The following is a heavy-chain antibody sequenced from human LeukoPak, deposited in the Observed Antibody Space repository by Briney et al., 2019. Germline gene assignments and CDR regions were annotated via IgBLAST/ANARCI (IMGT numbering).Heavy chain of an antibody. J-gene: IGHJ4*02. CDR2: IFHSGST. CDR1: GGSIGSSTYY. CDR3: AALLGGSSEY. Sequence: SETLSLTCTVSGGSIGSSTYYWGWVRQPPGKGLEWIGSIFHSGSTYYNLPLKSRVTISVDTSKNYFSLKLNSVTAADTAVYYCAALLGGSSEYWGQGTLVTVSS. D-gene: IGHD1-26*01. V-gene: IGHV4-39*07.